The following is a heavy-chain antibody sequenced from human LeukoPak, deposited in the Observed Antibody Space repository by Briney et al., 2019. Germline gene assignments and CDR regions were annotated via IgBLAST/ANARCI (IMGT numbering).Heavy chain of an antibody. CDR2: IIPVFDTA. CDR1: GDTFSNYD. J-gene: IGHJ4*02. CDR3: ALSAEKQLVYFDF. V-gene: IGHV1-69*05. Sequence: ASVRVSCKASGDTFSNYDVTWVRQAPGQGLEWMGTIIPVFDTAKYAQNFQGGVTMTTDESSSTAYMELYSLRSEDTAVYYCALSAEKQLVYFDFWGQGTLVTVSS. D-gene: IGHD6-13*01.